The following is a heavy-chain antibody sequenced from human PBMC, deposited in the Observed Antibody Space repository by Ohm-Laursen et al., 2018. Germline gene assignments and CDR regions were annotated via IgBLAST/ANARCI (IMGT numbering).Heavy chain of an antibody. CDR1: GFTFSTYS. V-gene: IGHV3-21*01. CDR3: ARDDCSSTSCPDLDY. J-gene: IGHJ4*02. CDR2: ISSSSSYI. D-gene: IGHD2-2*01. Sequence: SLRLSCAASGFTFSTYSMNWVRQAPGKGLEWVSSISSSSSYIYYADSVKGRFTISRDNAKNSLFLQMNSLRAEDTVVYYCARDDCSSTSCPDLDYWGQGTLVTVSS.